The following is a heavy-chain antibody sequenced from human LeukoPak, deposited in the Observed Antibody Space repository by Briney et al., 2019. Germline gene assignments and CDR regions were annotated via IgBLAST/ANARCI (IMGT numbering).Heavy chain of an antibody. Sequence: GGSLRLSCAASGFIFSTYNMNWVRQSPGKGLEWISSVSSSSSYIYYIDSVKGRFTISRDNAKDSLYLQMNSLRAEDTAVYYCARDKGSGALGYWGQGTLVTVSS. D-gene: IGHD2-15*01. CDR1: GFIFSTYN. CDR2: VSSSSSYI. CDR3: ARDKGSGALGY. V-gene: IGHV3-21*01. J-gene: IGHJ4*02.